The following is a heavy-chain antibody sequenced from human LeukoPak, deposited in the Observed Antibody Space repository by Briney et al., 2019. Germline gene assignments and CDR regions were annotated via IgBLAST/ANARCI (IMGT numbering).Heavy chain of an antibody. CDR3: ARDGRGWYRNLEY. D-gene: IGHD6-19*01. V-gene: IGHV3-48*03. CDR2: ISSVGDNI. J-gene: IGHJ4*02. CDR1: GFTFSSYR. Sequence: PGGSLRLSCAASGFTFSSYRMIWVRQAPGMGLERLSYISSVGDNIYYADSVKGRFTISRDNAKNSLSLQMNSLRAEDTAVYYCARDGRGWYRNLEYWGQGTLVIVSS.